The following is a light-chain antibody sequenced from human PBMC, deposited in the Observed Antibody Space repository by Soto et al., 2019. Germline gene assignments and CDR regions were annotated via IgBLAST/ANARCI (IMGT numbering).Light chain of an antibody. CDR1: QSVLHRSNSTNY. J-gene: IGKJ1*01. CDR2: WAS. Sequence: DIVMTQSPDSLAVSLGERATINCKSSQSVLHRSNSTNYLIWYQHTPGQPPNPLIYWASTRESGVPDRFTGSGSGTDFTLTISSLQAEDVAIYYCQQYYSNPKTFGQGTKVEI. CDR3: QQYYSNPKT. V-gene: IGKV4-1*01.